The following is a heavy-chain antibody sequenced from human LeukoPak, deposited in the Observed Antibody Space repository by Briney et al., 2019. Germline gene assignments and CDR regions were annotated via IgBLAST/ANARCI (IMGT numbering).Heavy chain of an antibody. D-gene: IGHD5-18*01. CDR1: GFTFSSYA. J-gene: IGHJ4*02. V-gene: IGHV3-30-3*01. CDR3: ARDGDTAMGTGYFDY. Sequence: GGSLRLTCAASGFTFSSYAMHWVHQAPGKGLEWVAVISYDGSNKYYADSVKGRFTISRDNSKNTLYLQMNSLRAEDTAVYYCARDGDTAMGTGYFDYWGQGTLVTVSS. CDR2: ISYDGSNK.